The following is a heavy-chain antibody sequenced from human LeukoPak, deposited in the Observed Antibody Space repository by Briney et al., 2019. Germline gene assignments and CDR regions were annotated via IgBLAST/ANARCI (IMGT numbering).Heavy chain of an antibody. D-gene: IGHD4-11*01. J-gene: IGHJ5*02. CDR2: IIPIFGTA. CDR3: ARVGSVTTAVDP. CDR1: GGTFSSYA. Sequence: ASVKVSCKASGGTFSSYAISWVRQAPGQGLEWMGGIIPIFGTANYAQKFQGRVTITADESTSTAYMELSSLRSEDTAVYYCARVGSVTTAVDPWGQGTLVTVSS. V-gene: IGHV1-69*13.